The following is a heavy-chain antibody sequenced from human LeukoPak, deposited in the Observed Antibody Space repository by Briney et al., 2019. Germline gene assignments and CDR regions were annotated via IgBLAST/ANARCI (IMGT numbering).Heavy chain of an antibody. D-gene: IGHD1-1*01. Sequence: GESLKTSCKGSGFDFTTYWVTWVRQMPGKGLEWMGTIWPRDSDTRYSPSFQGQVTISADKSISTAYLHWNGLKAPDTAIYYCARPRTTGTTSAFDIWGQGTMVSVSS. CDR1: GFDFTTYW. V-gene: IGHV5-51*01. J-gene: IGHJ3*02. CDR3: ARPRTTGTTSAFDI. CDR2: IWPRDSDT.